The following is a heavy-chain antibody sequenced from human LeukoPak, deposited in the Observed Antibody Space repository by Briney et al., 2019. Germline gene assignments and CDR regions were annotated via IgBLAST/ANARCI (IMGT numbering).Heavy chain of an antibody. CDR2: IYYSGST. V-gene: IGHV4-59*01. CDR3: ARAVAGRPDVFDY. Sequence: SETLSLTCTVSGDSINTYYWSWIRQPPGKGLEWIAFIYYSGSTKYNPSLQSRVTMSVDTSRNQFSLKLTSVTTADTAVYYCARAVAGRPDVFDYWGQGSLVTVSS. J-gene: IGHJ4*02. CDR1: GDSINTYY. D-gene: IGHD6-19*01.